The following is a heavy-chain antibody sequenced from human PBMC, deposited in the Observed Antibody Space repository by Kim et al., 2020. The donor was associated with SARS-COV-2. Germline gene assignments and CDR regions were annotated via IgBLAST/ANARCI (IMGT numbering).Heavy chain of an antibody. CDR3: ARDDDSSSWSPFVY. J-gene: IGHJ4*02. Sequence: GGSLRLSCAASGFTFSSYDMNWVRQAPGKGLEWISYISSSGSSIYYADSVQGRFTISRDNAKNSLYLQMNSLRAEDTAFYYCARDDDSSSWSPFVYWGQGTLVTVSP. CDR1: GFTFSSYD. V-gene: IGHV3-48*03. D-gene: IGHD3-22*01. CDR2: ISSSGSSI.